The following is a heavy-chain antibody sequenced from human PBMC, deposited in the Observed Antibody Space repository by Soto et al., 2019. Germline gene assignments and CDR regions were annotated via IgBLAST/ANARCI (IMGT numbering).Heavy chain of an antibody. J-gene: IGHJ6*02. D-gene: IGHD3-3*01. CDR1: GGSFSGYY. Sequence: SETLSLTCAVYGGSFSGYYWSWIRQPPGKGLEWIGEINHSGSTNYNPSLKSRVTISVDTSKNQFSLKLSSVTPADTAVYYCARTLRFLEWLLYDYYGMDVWGQGTTVTVSS. CDR3: ARTLRFLEWLLYDYYGMDV. CDR2: INHSGST. V-gene: IGHV4-34*01.